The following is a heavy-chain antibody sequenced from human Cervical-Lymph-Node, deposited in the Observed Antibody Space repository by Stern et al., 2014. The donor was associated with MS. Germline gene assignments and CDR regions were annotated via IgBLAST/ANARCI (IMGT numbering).Heavy chain of an antibody. J-gene: IGHJ2*01. CDR2: ISPYNGNT. D-gene: IGHD2-8*01. Sequence: QLVQSGSEVKMPGASVTVSCKASGYTFTSYGISWVRPAPGQGLEWMGWISPYNGNTNSAQRFQARITMTTDTSTSTAYMELTNLRSDDTAVYYCARDPMTYAITDWYFDLWGRGTLVTVSS. CDR3: ARDPMTYAITDWYFDL. V-gene: IGHV1-18*01. CDR1: GYTFTSYG.